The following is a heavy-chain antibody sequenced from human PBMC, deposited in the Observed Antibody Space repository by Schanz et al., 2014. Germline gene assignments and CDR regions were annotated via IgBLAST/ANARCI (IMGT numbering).Heavy chain of an antibody. CDR1: GLIFSNYV. V-gene: IGHV3-21*01. CDR2: ISSRSSHI. D-gene: IGHD3-3*01. CDR3: VRDSFFAFDY. J-gene: IGHJ4*02. Sequence: EVQLLESGGGLVQPGGSLKLSCAASGLIFSNYVMSWVRQAPGKGLEWVSSISSRSSHIYYADSVKGRFTVSRDNAKNSVYLQMNGLRVEDTAVYYCVRDSFFAFDYWGQGTLVTVSS.